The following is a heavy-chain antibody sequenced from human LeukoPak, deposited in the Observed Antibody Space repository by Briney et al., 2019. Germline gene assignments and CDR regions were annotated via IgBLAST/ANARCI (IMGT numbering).Heavy chain of an antibody. CDR2: IRYDGSNK. V-gene: IGHV3-33*08. J-gene: IGHJ4*02. CDR1: GFTFSSYG. D-gene: IGHD3-16*01. CDR3: ARGYDYGWGSYGFDY. Sequence: HPGGSLRLSCAASGFTFSSYGMHWVRQAPGKGLEWASVIRYDGSNKYYADSVKGRFAISRDNAKNTLYLQMNRLRAEDTAGYYCARGYDYGWGSYGFDYWGQGTLVTVSS.